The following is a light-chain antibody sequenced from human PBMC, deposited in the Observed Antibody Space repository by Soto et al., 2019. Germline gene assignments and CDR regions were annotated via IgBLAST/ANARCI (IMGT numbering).Light chain of an antibody. CDR1: QSVSSY. CDR2: DAS. J-gene: IGKJ5*01. V-gene: IGKV3-11*01. CDR3: QRRTNWPPIT. Sequence: EIVLTQSPATLSLSPGERATLSCRASQSVSSYLAWYQHKPGQAPRLLIYDASNRATGIPARFSGSGSGTDFTLTISSLEPEDFAVYYCQRRTNWPPITFGQGTRLEIK.